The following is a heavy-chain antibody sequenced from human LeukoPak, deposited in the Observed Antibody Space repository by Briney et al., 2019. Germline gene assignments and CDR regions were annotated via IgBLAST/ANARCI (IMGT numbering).Heavy chain of an antibody. V-gene: IGHV3-7*01. CDR3: AKVADSANSWYRALNL. Sequence: GGSLRLSCAASDFSFGAHWMAWGPQVPGKGLEWLANIKQDGSGTNYVDSVKSRFTVSRDNAKKSLYLQMNSLRVEDMGVYYCAKVADSANSWYRALNLWGQGTKVTISS. CDR1: DFSFGAHW. CDR2: IKQDGSGT. D-gene: IGHD6-13*01. J-gene: IGHJ3*01.